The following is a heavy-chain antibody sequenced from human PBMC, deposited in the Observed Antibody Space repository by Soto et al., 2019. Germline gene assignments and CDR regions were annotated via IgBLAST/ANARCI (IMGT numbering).Heavy chain of an antibody. CDR1: GFTFRRHW. CDR2: INTDGSGT. Sequence: EVQLVESGGGLVQPGGSLRLSCGASGFTFRRHWMHWVRQIPGKGLMWVSRINTDGSGTSYADSVEGRFTISRDNAKNTLYLQMNSLRAEDTAVYYCVREVYSDSEYDGFDVWGQGTTVAVSS. CDR3: VREVYSDSEYDGFDV. V-gene: IGHV3-74*01. D-gene: IGHD4-17*01. J-gene: IGHJ3*01.